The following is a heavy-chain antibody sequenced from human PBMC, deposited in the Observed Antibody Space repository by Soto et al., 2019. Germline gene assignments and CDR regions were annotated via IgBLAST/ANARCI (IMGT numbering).Heavy chain of an antibody. CDR2: IYHRGST. Sequence: PSETLSLTCAVSGDSISSTNWWSWVRQPPGKGLEWIGEIYHRGSTNYNPSLKSRVTISVDKSKNQFSLKLSSVTAADTAVYYCARVSGSYYYGMDVWGQGTTVTVSS. CDR3: ARVSGSYYYGMDV. J-gene: IGHJ6*02. CDR1: GDSISSTNW. V-gene: IGHV4-4*02.